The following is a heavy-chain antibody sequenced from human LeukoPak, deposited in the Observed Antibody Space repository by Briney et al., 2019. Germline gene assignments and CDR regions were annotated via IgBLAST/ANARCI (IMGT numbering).Heavy chain of an antibody. CDR1: GYTFTSYY. CDR2: INPSGGST. J-gene: IGHJ4*02. CDR3: ARDHRQLVRDLYY. Sequence: PGASVKVSCKASGYTFTSYYMHWVRQAPGQGLEWVGIINPSGGSTSYAQKFQGRVTMTRDMSTSTVYMELSSLRSEDTAVYYCARDHRQLVRDLYYWGQGTLVTVSS. V-gene: IGHV1-46*01. D-gene: IGHD6-6*01.